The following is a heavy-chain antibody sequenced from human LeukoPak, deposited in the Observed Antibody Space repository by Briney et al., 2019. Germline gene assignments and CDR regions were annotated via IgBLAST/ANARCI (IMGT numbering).Heavy chain of an antibody. CDR3: ALLAVASDFDY. CDR2: ISSGATTM. Sequence: GGSLRLSCAASGFMFRSFEMYWVRQAPGKGLEWIAYISSGATTMYYADSVKGRFTISRDDAKNSLFLQMKSLRAEDTAVYYCALLAVASDFDYWGQGALVTVSS. D-gene: IGHD6-19*01. J-gene: IGHJ4*02. CDR1: GFMFRSFE. V-gene: IGHV3-48*03.